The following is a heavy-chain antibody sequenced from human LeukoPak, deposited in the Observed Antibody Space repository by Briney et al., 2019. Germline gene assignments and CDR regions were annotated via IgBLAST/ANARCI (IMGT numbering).Heavy chain of an antibody. V-gene: IGHV1-24*01. CDR1: GYTLTELS. D-gene: IGHD3-22*01. CDR3: ATGLPSYYDSSGYYFFDY. CDR2: FDPEDGET. Sequence: ASVKVSCKVSGYTLTELSMHWVRQAPGKGLEWMGGFDPEDGETIYAQKFQGRVTMTEDTSTDTAYMELSSLRSEDTAVYSCATGLPSYYDSSGYYFFDYWGQGTLVTVSS. J-gene: IGHJ4*02.